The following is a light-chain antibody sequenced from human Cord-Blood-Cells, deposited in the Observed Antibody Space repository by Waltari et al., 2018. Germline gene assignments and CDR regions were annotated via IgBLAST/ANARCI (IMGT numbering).Light chain of an antibody. CDR2: EGS. Sequence: QSALTQPASVSGSPGQSITISCTGTSSDVGSYNLVSWYQQHPGKAPKLMIYEGSKRHSGVSNRVSGSKSGNTASLTISGFQAEDEADYYCCSYAGSSTYVVFGGGTKLTVL. CDR1: SSDVGSYNL. J-gene: IGLJ2*01. CDR3: CSYAGSSTYVV. V-gene: IGLV2-23*01.